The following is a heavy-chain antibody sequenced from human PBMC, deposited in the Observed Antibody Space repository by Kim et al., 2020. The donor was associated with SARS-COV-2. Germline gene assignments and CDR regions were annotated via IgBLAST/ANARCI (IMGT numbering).Heavy chain of an antibody. V-gene: IGHV4-59*08. D-gene: IGHD1-1*01. CDR3: ARRVERGFDY. J-gene: IGHJ4*02. Sequence: TNYNPSLKSRDTLSVDTSKNPVSLKLSSVTAADTAVYYCARRVERGFDYWGQGTLVTVSS. CDR2: T.